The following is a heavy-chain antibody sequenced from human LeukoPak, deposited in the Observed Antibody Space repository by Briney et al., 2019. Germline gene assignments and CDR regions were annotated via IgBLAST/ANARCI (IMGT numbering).Heavy chain of an antibody. D-gene: IGHD1-26*01. CDR3: ARDGSYYFDY. Sequence: GGSLRLSCAASGFTFSSYAMHWVRQAPGKGLEWVAVISYDGSNKYYADPVKGRFTISRDNSKNTLYLQMNSLRAEDTAVYYCARDGSYYFDYWGQGTLVTVSS. J-gene: IGHJ4*02. CDR2: ISYDGSNK. CDR1: GFTFSSYA. V-gene: IGHV3-30-3*01.